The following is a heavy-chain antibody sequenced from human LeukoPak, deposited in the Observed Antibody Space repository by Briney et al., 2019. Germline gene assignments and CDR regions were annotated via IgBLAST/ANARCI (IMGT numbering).Heavy chain of an antibody. CDR2: IDYSGKT. V-gene: IGHV4-39*01. CDR3: ARRMVRGVIIHNWFDP. J-gene: IGHJ5*02. CDR1: GGSINSISYY. D-gene: IGHD3-10*01. Sequence: SETLSLTCTVSGGSINSISYYWGWIRQSPGRGLSLEWIGNIDYSGKTYYNPSLKSRVTISIDTSKNQFSLKLSSVTAADTAVYYCARRMVRGVIIHNWFDPWGQGTLVTVSS.